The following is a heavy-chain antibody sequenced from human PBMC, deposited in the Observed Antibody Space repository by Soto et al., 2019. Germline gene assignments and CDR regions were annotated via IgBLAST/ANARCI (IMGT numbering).Heavy chain of an antibody. V-gene: IGHV1-46*01. Sequence: ASVKVSCKASGYTFTSYYMHWVRQAPGQGLEWMGIINPSGGSTSYAQKFQGRATMTRDTSTSTVYMELSSLRSEDTAVYYCAREYLFWSGHKGPYYYYGMDVWGQGTTVTVSS. D-gene: IGHD3-3*01. CDR1: GYTFTSYY. CDR2: INPSGGST. CDR3: AREYLFWSGHKGPYYYYGMDV. J-gene: IGHJ6*02.